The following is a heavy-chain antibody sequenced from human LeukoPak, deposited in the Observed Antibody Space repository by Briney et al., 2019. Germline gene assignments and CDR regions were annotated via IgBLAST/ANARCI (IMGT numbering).Heavy chain of an antibody. CDR2: IYYSGST. V-gene: IGHV4-39*07. J-gene: IGHJ3*02. CDR3: ARDRAFTIFGVVTLDDAFDI. CDR1: GGSISSSYYY. Sequence: SEPLSLTCTVSGGSISSSYYYWGWIRQPPGKGLEWIGSIYYSGSTYYNPSLKSRVTMSVDTSKNQFSLKLSSVTAADTAVYYCARDRAFTIFGVVTLDDAFDIWGQGTMVTVSS. D-gene: IGHD3-3*01.